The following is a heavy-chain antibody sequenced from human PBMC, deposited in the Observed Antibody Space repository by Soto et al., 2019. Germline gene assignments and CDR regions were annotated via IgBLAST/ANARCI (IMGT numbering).Heavy chain of an antibody. CDR2: IRGSGDST. J-gene: IGHJ6*02. CDR3: AKAKTEDSSGWYRWYYYAMVV. Sequence: GGYMRLSCAASEFPFSSYAMSWVRQAPGKGLESVSAIRGSGDSTYYADSRKGRFTSSRDNSKNTLYLQMNSLRAEDTAVYYCAKAKTEDSSGWYRWYYYAMVVWGQGTTVTVSS. CDR1: EFPFSSYA. V-gene: IGHV3-23*01. D-gene: IGHD6-19*01.